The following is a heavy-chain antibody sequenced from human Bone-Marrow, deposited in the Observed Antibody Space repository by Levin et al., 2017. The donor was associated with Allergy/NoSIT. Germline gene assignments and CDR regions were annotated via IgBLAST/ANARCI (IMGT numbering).Heavy chain of an antibody. J-gene: IGHJ5*02. D-gene: IGHD3-3*01. CDR3: ARGTHRNKWSEWRWFDP. Sequence: ASVKVSCKASGYTFTNYDINWVRQATGQGLEWMGWMNPKSGNTGYAQKFQGRVTMTRDTSTGTAYMELSSLQSQDTAVYYCARGTHRNKWSEWRWFDPWGQGTLVTVFS. V-gene: IGHV1-8*01. CDR1: GYTFTNYD. CDR2: MNPKSGNT.